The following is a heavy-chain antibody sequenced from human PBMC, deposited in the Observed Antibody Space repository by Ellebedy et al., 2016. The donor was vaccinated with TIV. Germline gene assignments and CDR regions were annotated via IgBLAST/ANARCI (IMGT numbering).Heavy chain of an antibody. CDR2: ISSSSSTI. V-gene: IGHV3-48*01. CDR3: AAAAGAGDDAFDI. CDR1: GFTFSRYS. J-gene: IGHJ3*02. Sequence: GGSLRLXXAASGFTFSRYSMNWVRQAPGKGLEWVSYISSSSSTIYYADSVKGRLTISRDKAKNSLYLQMNSLRAEDTAVYYCAAAAGAGDDAFDIWGQGTMVTVSS. D-gene: IGHD6-13*01.